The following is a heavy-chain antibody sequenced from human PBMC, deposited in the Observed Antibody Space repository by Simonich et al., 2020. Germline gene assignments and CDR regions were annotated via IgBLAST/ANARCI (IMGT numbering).Heavy chain of an antibody. V-gene: IGHV4-59*08. CDR2: IYYSGGT. Sequence: QVQLQESGPGLVKPSETLSLTCTVSGGSISSYYWSWIRQPPGKGLEWIGYIYYSGGTNYNPYLKSRVTISVDTSKNQFSLKLSSVTAADTAVYYCARHDRWLQFYFDYWGQGTLVTVSS. CDR3: ARHDRWLQFYFDY. CDR1: GGSISSYY. J-gene: IGHJ4*02. D-gene: IGHD5-12*01.